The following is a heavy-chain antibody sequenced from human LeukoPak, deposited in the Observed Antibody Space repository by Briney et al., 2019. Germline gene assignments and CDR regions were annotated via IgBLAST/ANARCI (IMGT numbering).Heavy chain of an antibody. V-gene: IGHV4-61*02. CDR1: GGSFSSGNHY. CDR2: LYTAGST. Sequence: SETLSLTCTVSGGSFSSGNHYWSWIRQPAGKGLEWIGRLYTAGSTNYNPSLKSRVTISKDTSKNQFSLKLSSVTAADTAVYYCARHNPSGDGYNWWGYYFDYWGQGTLVTVSS. D-gene: IGHD5-24*01. CDR3: ARHNPSGDGYNWWGYYFDY. J-gene: IGHJ4*02.